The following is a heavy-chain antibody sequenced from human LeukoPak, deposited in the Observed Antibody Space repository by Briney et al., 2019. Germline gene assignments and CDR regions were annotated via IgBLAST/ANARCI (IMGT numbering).Heavy chain of an antibody. D-gene: IGHD2-15*01. Sequence: SSETLSLTCAVYGGSFSGYYWSWICQPPGKGLEWIGEINHSGSTNYNPSLKSRVTISVDTSKNQFSLKLSSVTAADTAVYYCASIAGGPPSWGQGTLVTVSS. V-gene: IGHV4-34*01. CDR2: INHSGST. J-gene: IGHJ5*02. CDR3: ASIAGGPPS. CDR1: GGSFSGYY.